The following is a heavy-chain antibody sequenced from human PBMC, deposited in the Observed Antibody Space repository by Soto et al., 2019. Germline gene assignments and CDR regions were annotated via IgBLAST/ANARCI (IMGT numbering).Heavy chain of an antibody. D-gene: IGHD3-22*01. CDR3: TMSDNETSGYTDY. CDR2: ISESGTTI. Sequence: QVHLMESGGGLVKPGGSLRLSCAASGFAFSAYYMSWIRQAPGKGLEWLSYISESGTTIYYADSVKGRFTISRDNAKNPLYLQMNSLRVEDTAVYYCTMSDNETSGYTDYWGQGTLVTVSS. J-gene: IGHJ4*02. V-gene: IGHV3-11*01. CDR1: GFAFSAYY.